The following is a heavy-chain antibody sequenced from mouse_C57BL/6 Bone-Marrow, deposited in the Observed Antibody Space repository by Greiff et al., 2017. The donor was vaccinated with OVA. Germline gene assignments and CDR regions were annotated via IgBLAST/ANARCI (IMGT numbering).Heavy chain of an antibody. D-gene: IGHD1-1*02. Sequence: QVQLQQSGAELARPGASVKLSCKASGYTFTSYGISWVKQRTGQGLEWIGEIYPRSGNTYYNEKFKGKATLTADKSSSTAYMELCSLTSEDSAVYFCARWGNYGVDYWGQGTSVTVSS. CDR1: GYTFTSYG. V-gene: IGHV1-81*01. J-gene: IGHJ4*01. CDR3: ARWGNYGVDY. CDR2: IYPRSGNT.